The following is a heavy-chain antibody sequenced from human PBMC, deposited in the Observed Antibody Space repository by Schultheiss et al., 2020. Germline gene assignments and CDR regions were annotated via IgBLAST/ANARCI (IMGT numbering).Heavy chain of an antibody. CDR3: AKSGVAAAGPRGEYFQH. CDR2: ISGSGGST. CDR1: GFTFSSYA. V-gene: IGHV3-23*01. J-gene: IGHJ1*01. D-gene: IGHD6-13*01. Sequence: GGSLRLSCAASGFTFSSYAMSWVRQAPGKGLEWVSAISGSGGSTYYADSVKGRFTISRDNSKNTLYLQMNSLRAEDTAVYYCAKSGVAAAGPRGEYFQHWGQGTLVTVYS.